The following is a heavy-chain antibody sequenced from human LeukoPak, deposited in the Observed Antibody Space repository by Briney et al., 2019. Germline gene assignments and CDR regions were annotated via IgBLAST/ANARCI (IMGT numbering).Heavy chain of an antibody. D-gene: IGHD3-3*01. CDR1: GFTFSGSG. J-gene: IGHJ4*02. Sequence: PGGSLRLSCAASGFTFSGSGMHWVRQAPGKGLEWVTFIRYDGSNKYYTDSVKGRFTISRDNSKNTLYLQMDSLRAEDTAVYYCARDHDFWSGYYSPTGGYFGYWGQGTLVTVSP. V-gene: IGHV3-30*02. CDR2: IRYDGSNK. CDR3: ARDHDFWSGYYSPTGGYFGY.